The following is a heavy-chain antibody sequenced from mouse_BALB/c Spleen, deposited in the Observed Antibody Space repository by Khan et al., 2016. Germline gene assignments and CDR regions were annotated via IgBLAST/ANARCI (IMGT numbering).Heavy chain of an antibody. J-gene: IGHJ3*01. CDR3: ATVYQ. V-gene: IGHV2-9*02. CDR2: ILAGGSS. CDR1: GFSLTSYG. Sequence: QVQLKESGPGLVAPSQSLSITCTVSGFSLTSYGVHWLRQPPGKGLEWLGVILAGGSSNYNSALLSRLSISTDNSKSHVFLKMNSLQTEDTGIYYCATVYQGGQGTLVTVSA.